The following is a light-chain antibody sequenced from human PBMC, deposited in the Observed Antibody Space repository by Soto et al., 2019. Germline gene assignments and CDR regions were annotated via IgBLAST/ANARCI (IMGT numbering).Light chain of an antibody. CDR2: GAS. J-gene: IGKJ2*01. CDR1: QSVSSSY. Sequence: EIVLTQSPGTLSLSPGERATLSCRASQSVSSSYLAWYQQKPGQAPRLLIYGASSSATGIPDRFSGSGSGSDFTLTIRRLQPEDFAVYYCQQYGRSPPMYTFGQGTKLEIK. V-gene: IGKV3-20*01. CDR3: QQYGRSPPMYT.